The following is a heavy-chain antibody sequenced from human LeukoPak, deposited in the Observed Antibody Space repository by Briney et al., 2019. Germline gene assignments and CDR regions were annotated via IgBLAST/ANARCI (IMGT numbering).Heavy chain of an antibody. CDR2: ISWNSGSI. CDR3: AKGYLGGNTPYYYYYYGMDV. D-gene: IGHD4-23*01. Sequence: SGGSLRLSCAASGFTFDDYAMHWVRQAPGKGLEWVSGISWNSGSIGYADSVKGRFTISRDNAKNSLYLQMNSLRAEDTALYYCAKGYLGGNTPYYYYYYGMDVWGQGTTITVSS. V-gene: IGHV3-9*01. J-gene: IGHJ6*02. CDR1: GFTFDDYA.